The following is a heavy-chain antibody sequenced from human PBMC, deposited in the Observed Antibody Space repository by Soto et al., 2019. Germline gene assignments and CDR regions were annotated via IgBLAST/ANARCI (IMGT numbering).Heavy chain of an antibody. V-gene: IGHV1-69*08. J-gene: IGHJ5*01. D-gene: IGHD5-12*01. CDR2: IIPIFVTG. Sequence: QVQLEQSGTEVKKPGSSVKVSCKASGGTFSTSTFTWVRQAPGQGLEWMGRIIPIFVTGDYAPKFQGRVLITAYNPTRTVYMELCCLKAESAAGVFCVRYTYIGSFFSGYDAIDSWGHRT. CDR3: VRYTYIGSFFSGYDAIDS. CDR1: GGTFSTST.